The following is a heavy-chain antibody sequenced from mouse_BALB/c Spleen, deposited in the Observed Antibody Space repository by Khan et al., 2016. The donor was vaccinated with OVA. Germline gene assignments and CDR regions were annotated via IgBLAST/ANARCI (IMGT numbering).Heavy chain of an antibody. J-gene: IGHJ2*01. Sequence: EVQLQESGPGLVKPSQSLSLTCTVTGYSITSDYAWNWIRQFPGNKLEWMGYISYSGRTSYNPSLKSRISITRDTSKNQFFLQLNSVTTEDTATXTGASAVTITTVVATDCDYWGQGTTLTVSS. CDR1: GYSITSDYA. D-gene: IGHD1-1*01. CDR3: ASAVTITTVVATDCDY. CDR2: ISYSGRT. V-gene: IGHV3-2*02.